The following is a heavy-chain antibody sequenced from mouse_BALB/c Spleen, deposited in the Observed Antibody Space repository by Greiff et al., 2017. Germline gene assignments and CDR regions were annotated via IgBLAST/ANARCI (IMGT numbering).Heavy chain of an antibody. D-gene: IGHD2-4*01. J-gene: IGHJ1*01. V-gene: IGHV2-9*02. CDR2: LWAGGST. CDR1: GFSLTSYG. Sequence: VKLVESGPGLVAPSQSLSITCTVSGFSLTSYGVHWVRQPPGKGLEWLGVLWAGGSTNYNSALMSRLSISKDNSKSQVFLKMNSLQTGDTAMYYCARGGWITGYFDVGGAGTTVTVSS. CDR3: ARGGWITGYFDV.